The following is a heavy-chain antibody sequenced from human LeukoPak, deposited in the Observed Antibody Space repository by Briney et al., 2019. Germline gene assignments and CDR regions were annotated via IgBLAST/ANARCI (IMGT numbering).Heavy chain of an antibody. D-gene: IGHD3-22*01. CDR2: IWYDGSNK. Sequence: PGRSLRLSCAASGFTFSSYGMHWVRQAPGKGLEWVAVIWYDGSNKYYADSVKGRFTISRDNSKNTLYLQMNSLRAEDTAVYYCARTGTYYYDSSGYLRMSYYYYGMDVWGQGTTVTVSS. J-gene: IGHJ6*02. CDR1: GFTFSSYG. V-gene: IGHV3-33*01. CDR3: ARTGTYYYDSSGYLRMSYYYYGMDV.